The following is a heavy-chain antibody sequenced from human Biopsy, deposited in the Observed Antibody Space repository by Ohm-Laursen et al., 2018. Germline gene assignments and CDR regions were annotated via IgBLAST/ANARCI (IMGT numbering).Heavy chain of an antibody. CDR3: ARLSSGNWGSSSDY. J-gene: IGHJ4*02. D-gene: IGHD7-27*01. Sequence: SDTLSLTCSVSGGSIISYYWTWIRQPPGKGLEWIGHVYNGGITNYNPSLKSRVTISVDTSKNQFSPRLTSVTAADTAIYYCARLSSGNWGSSSDYWGQGTLVTVSS. CDR1: GGSIISYY. V-gene: IGHV4-59*07. CDR2: VYNGGIT.